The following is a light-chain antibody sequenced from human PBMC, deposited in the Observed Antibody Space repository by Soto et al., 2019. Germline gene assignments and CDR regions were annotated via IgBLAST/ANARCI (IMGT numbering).Light chain of an antibody. Sequence: MVLTQSQDSRAVSLGGRATVNCKASQSVLYSNNLRTYLAWSRLKAGQPPKRLLYWASPRGSGAPDRFSGSGSGTHFSLTISSLQAEDVALYYCQQYYDTPRTFGQGTKVEIK. J-gene: IGKJ1*01. CDR3: QQYYDTPRT. V-gene: IGKV4-1*01. CDR1: QSVLYSNNLRTY. CDR2: WAS.